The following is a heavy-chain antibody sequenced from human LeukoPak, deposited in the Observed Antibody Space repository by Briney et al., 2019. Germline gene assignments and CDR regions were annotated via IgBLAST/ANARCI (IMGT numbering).Heavy chain of an antibody. D-gene: IGHD6-6*01. J-gene: IGHJ4*02. CDR2: ISGSGTNT. CDR1: GFTFSSYA. Sequence: GGSLRLSCAASGFTFSSYAMNWVRQAPGKGLEWVSGISGSGTNTYYADSVKGRFTISRDNSKNTLYLQMNSLSVDDTGIYYCAKGFVEPRPHYFDYWGQGTLVTVSS. CDR3: AKGFVEPRPHYFDY. V-gene: IGHV3-23*01.